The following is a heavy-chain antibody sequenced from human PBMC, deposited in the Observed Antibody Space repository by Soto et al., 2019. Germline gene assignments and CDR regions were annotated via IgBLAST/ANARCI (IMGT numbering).Heavy chain of an antibody. CDR3: ASADGDTTRTLFDY. CDR1: GGSISSGGYY. CDR2: IYYSGST. V-gene: IGHV4-31*03. J-gene: IGHJ4*02. Sequence: QVQLQESGPGLVKPSQTLSLTCTVSGGSISSGGYYWSWIRQHPGKGLEWIGYIYYSGSTYYNPSLKSRVTISVDTSKNQFSLKLSSVTAADTAVYYCASADGDTTRTLFDYWGQGTLVTVSS. D-gene: IGHD4-17*01.